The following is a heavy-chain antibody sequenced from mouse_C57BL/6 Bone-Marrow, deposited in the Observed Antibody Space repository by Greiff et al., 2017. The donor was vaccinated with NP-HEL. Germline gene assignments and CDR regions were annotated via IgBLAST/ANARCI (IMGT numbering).Heavy chain of an antibody. Sequence: QVQLQQSGAELVRPGTSVKLSCKASGYTFTSYWMHWVKQRPGQGLEWIGVIDPSDSYTNYNQKFKGKATLTVDTSASTAYMQLSSLTSEDSAVYYCARPDSSGHGNDYWGQGTTLTVSS. CDR1: GYTFTSYW. J-gene: IGHJ2*01. V-gene: IGHV1-59*01. CDR3: ARPDSSGHGNDY. CDR2: IDPSDSYT. D-gene: IGHD3-2*02.